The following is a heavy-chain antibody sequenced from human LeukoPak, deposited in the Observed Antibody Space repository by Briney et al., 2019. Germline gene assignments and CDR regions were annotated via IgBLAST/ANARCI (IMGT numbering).Heavy chain of an antibody. CDR3: AREYSGSYGYDY. CDR1: GFTFSSYA. J-gene: IGHJ4*02. D-gene: IGHD1-26*01. V-gene: IGHV3-30-3*01. Sequence: QPGRSLRLSCAASGFTFSSYAMHWVRQAPGKGLEWVAVISYDGSNKYYADSVKGRFTISRDNSKNTLYLQMNSLRAEDTAVYYCAREYSGSYGYDYWGQGTLVTVSS. CDR2: ISYDGSNK.